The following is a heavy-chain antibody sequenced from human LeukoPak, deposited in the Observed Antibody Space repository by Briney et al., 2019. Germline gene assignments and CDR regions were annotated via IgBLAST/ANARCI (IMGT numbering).Heavy chain of an antibody. Sequence: ASVKVSCKASGSTFTSYDINWVRQATGQGLEWMGWMNPNSGNAGYAQKFQGRVTMTRNTSISTAYMELSSLRSEDTAVYYCARGRGAADNWFDPWGQGTLVTVSS. V-gene: IGHV1-8*01. CDR2: MNPNSGNA. J-gene: IGHJ5*02. CDR3: ARGRGAADNWFDP. D-gene: IGHD6-13*01. CDR1: GSTFTSYD.